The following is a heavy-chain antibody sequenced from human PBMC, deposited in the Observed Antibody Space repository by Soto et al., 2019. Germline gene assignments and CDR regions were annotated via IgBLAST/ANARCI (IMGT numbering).Heavy chain of an antibody. Sequence: QVQLQQWGAGLLKPSETLSLTCAVYGGSFSGYYWSWIRQPPGKGLGWIGEINHSGSTNYNPSLKSRVTISVDTSKNQFSLKLSSVTAADTAVYYCARTYYDIPLDYWGQGTLVTVSS. D-gene: IGHD3-9*01. CDR1: GGSFSGYY. J-gene: IGHJ4*02. CDR2: INHSGST. CDR3: ARTYYDIPLDY. V-gene: IGHV4-34*01.